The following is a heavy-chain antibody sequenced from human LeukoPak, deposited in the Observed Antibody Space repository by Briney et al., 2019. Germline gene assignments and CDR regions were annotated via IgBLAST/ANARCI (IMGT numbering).Heavy chain of an antibody. CDR1: GLTFSSYS. J-gene: IGHJ4*02. CDR3: AKDAAGPEY. D-gene: IGHD6-13*01. CDR2: ISASGGDT. Sequence: GGSLRLSCVVSGLTFSSYSMSWVRQAPGKGLEWVSGISASGGDTWYPDSVKGRFTISRDNPKNTLYLQMNSLRAEDTAIYYCAKDAAGPEYWGQGTLVTVSS. V-gene: IGHV3-23*01.